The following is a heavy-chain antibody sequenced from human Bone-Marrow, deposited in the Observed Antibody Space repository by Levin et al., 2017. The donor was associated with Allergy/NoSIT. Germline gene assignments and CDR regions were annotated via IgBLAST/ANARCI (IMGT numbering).Heavy chain of an antibody. D-gene: IGHD5-12*01. CDR1: GFSFDDFA. V-gene: IGHV3-9*01. CDR3: AKDRQSGYDVIDF. Sequence: SLNISCVASGFSFDDFAMHWVRQVPGKGLEWVSGITWNGRSVGYPKSLKGRFTVSRDNARNTLYLQMDNLRSEDTALYYCAKDRQSGYDVIDFWGQGTLVTVSS. CDR2: ITWNGRSV. J-gene: IGHJ4*02.